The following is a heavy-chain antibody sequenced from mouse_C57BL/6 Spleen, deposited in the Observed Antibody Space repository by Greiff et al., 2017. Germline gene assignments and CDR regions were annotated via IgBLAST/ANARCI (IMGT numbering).Heavy chain of an antibody. V-gene: IGHV1-64*01. D-gene: IGHD3-2*02. CDR1: GYTFTSYW. J-gene: IGHJ2*01. CDR3: ARGTAQATWYFGY. Sequence: QVQLQQPGAELVKPGASVKLSCKASGYTFTSYWMHWVKQRPGQGLEWIGMIHPNSGSTNYNEKFKSKATLTVDKSSSTAYMQLSSLTSEDSAVYYCARGTAQATWYFGYWGQGTTLTVSS. CDR2: IHPNSGST.